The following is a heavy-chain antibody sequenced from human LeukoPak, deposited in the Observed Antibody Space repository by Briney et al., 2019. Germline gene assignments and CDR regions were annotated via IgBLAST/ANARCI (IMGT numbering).Heavy chain of an antibody. V-gene: IGHV3-21*01. Sequence: GSLRLSCAASGFTFSAHSMNGVRQAPGKGLEWVSSFGTRSTSIYYADSVKGRCAISRDNARNSLFLQMNSLRAEDTAVYYCAREYDEAFDIWGQGTMVTVSS. CDR1: GFTFSAHS. J-gene: IGHJ3*02. CDR3: AREYDEAFDI. D-gene: IGHD2-8*01. CDR2: FGTRSTSI.